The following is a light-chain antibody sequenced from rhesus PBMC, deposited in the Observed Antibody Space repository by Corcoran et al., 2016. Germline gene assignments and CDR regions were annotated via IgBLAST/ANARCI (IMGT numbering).Light chain of an antibody. CDR1: QSLLHSDGYTY. V-gene: IGKV2-78*01. J-gene: IGKJ4*01. CDR2: LGS. CDR3: MQGTQLPLT. Sequence: DIVMTQTPLSLPVTPGEPASISCRSSQSLLHSDGYTYLDWYLQKPGQSPQLLIYLGSNRASGVPDRLSGSGSGTDFTLKISRVEAEDVVVYYCMQGTQLPLTFGGGTKVELK.